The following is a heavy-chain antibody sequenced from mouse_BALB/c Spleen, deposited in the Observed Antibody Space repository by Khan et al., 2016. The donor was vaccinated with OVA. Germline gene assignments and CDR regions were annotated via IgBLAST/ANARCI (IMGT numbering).Heavy chain of an antibody. J-gene: IGHJ3*01. V-gene: IGHV1-4*01. CDR1: GYTFTSYT. CDR3: ARDGAYYRNDGWFAY. CDR2: INPSSGYT. D-gene: IGHD2-14*01. Sequence: VQLQQSGAELARPGASVKMSCKASGYTFTSYTIHWIKQRPGQGQEWIGYINPSSGYTNYNQKFKDKATLTADKSSTTAYMQLSSLTSDDSAVYYCARDGAYYRNDGWFAYWGQGTLVTVSA.